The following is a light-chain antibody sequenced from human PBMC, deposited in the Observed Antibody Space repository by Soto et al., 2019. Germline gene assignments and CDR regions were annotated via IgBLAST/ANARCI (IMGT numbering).Light chain of an antibody. CDR2: DAL. CDR3: QQYDSLPLT. V-gene: IGKV1-33*01. Sequence: DIQMTQSPSSLSASVGDRLTITCQASKDIANYLNWYQQKPGKVPKLLIYDALKLQTGVPSRFSGSGSGTDFTFSISSLQPEDIGTSYCQQYDSLPLTFGQGTRLEIK. CDR1: KDIANY. J-gene: IGKJ5*01.